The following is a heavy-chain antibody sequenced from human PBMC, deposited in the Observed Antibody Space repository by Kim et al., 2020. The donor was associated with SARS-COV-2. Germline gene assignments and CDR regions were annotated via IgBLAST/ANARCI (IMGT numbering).Heavy chain of an antibody. V-gene: IGHV1-69*01. Sequence: AKKFKGKVPITADESTSTAYMELSSLRSEDTAVYYCARGSLTTGTDYFDYWGQGTLVTVSS. J-gene: IGHJ4*02. CDR3: ARGSLTTGTDYFDY. D-gene: IGHD4-17*01.